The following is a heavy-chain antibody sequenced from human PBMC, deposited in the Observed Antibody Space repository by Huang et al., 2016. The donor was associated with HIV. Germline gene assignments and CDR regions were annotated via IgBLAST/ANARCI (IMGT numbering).Heavy chain of an antibody. D-gene: IGHD2-15*01. V-gene: IGHV4-61*09. CDR1: CASISSGSYY. J-gene: IGHJ3*02. CDR2: IYTSVST. Sequence: QVQLQESGPGLVKPSQTLSLTCTVSCASISSGSYYWTWIRQPAGKGLEWIGHIYTSVSTNYNPSLKSRGTLSIDTSKNHFSLRLNSVTAADTAVYYCATWPPGSQMRAFDIWGPGTMITVSS. CDR3: ATWPPGSQMRAFDI.